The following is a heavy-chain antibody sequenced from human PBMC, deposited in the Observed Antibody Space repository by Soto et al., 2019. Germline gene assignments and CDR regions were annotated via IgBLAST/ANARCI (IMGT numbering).Heavy chain of an antibody. Sequence: GGSLRLSCVASGFRLSSHAVSWVRQTPEKGLEWVSSISDSGATSSYADFVKGRFTVSRDNSRNTLYLQMDSLRVEDTAVYYCAKVKYFYVTCGNPPVGYWGQGTVVTVSS. J-gene: IGHJ4*02. D-gene: IGHD3-10*02. V-gene: IGHV3-23*01. CDR2: ISDSGATS. CDR3: AKVKYFYVTCGNPPVGY. CDR1: GFRLSSHA.